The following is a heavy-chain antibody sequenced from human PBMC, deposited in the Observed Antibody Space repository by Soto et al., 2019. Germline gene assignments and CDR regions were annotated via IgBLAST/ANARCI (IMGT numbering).Heavy chain of an antibody. V-gene: IGHV3-7*03. CDR2: IKQDGSGK. D-gene: IGHD3-10*01. Sequence: SLRLSCAASGFTFSSYWMSWVRQAPGKGLEWVANIKQDGSGKYYVDSVKGRFTISRDNAKSSLYLQMNSLRAEDTAVYYCARDYYGSGSYYNDVNWFDPWGQGTLVTVSS. CDR1: GFTFSSYW. J-gene: IGHJ5*02. CDR3: ARDYYGSGSYYNDVNWFDP.